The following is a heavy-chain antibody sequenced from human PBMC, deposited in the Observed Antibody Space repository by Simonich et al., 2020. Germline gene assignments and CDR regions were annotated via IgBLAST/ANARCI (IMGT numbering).Heavy chain of an antibody. V-gene: IGHV3-21*01. J-gene: IGHJ4*02. Sequence: EVQLVESGGGLVKPGGSLRLSCAASGFTFSSYSMNWVRQAPGKGLEWGSSISSISSYIYYADSVKGRFTISRDNAKNSLYLQMNSLRAEDTAVYYCARANERDYWGQGTLVTVSS. CDR2: ISSISSYI. D-gene: IGHD1-1*01. CDR3: ARANERDY. CDR1: GFTFSSYS.